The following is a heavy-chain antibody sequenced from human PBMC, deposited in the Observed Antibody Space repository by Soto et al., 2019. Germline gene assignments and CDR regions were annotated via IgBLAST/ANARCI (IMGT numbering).Heavy chain of an antibody. D-gene: IGHD1-20*01. J-gene: IGHJ6*02. CDR1: GYSFTSYS. CDR2: IYPGASNT. CDR3: ARNGITGTTSLDYYYYGMDV. V-gene: IGHV5-51*03. Sequence: GESLKISCKGSGYSFTSYSIGWVRQMPWKGLGWLGIIYPGASNTRYSPSFQGQVTISADKSISTAYLQWSSLNASGTAMYYCARNGITGTTSLDYYYYGMDVWGQGITVTVSS.